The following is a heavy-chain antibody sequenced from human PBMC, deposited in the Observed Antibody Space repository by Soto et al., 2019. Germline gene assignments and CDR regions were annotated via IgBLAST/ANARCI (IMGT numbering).Heavy chain of an antibody. J-gene: IGHJ4*02. D-gene: IGHD6-13*01. CDR2: ISSSTTTM. Sequence: EVQLVESGGALVQPGGSLRLSCAASGFTFSSYSMNWVRQAPGKGLEWLTYISSSTTTMYYADSVKGRFTISRDNAKNSLYLQMNSLRDEDTAVYYCARGIAAAGGRHFDYWGQGTLVTVSS. CDR3: ARGIAAAGGRHFDY. CDR1: GFTFSSYS. V-gene: IGHV3-48*02.